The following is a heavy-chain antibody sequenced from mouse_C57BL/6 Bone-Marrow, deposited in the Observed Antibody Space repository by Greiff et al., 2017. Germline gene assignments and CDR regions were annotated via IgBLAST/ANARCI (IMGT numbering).Heavy chain of an antibody. J-gene: IGHJ2*01. CDR1: GFTFSSYA. CDR3: ARDSDYLDY. Sequence: VQLQQSGGGLVKPGGSLKLSCAASGFTFSSYAMSWVRQTPEKRLEWVATISDGGSYTYYPDNVKGRFTISRDNAKNNLYLQMSHLKSEDTAMYYCARDSDYLDYWGQGTTLTVSS. V-gene: IGHV5-4*01. CDR2: ISDGGSYT.